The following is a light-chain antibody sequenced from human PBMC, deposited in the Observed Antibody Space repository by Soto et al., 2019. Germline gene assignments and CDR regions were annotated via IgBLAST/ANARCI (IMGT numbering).Light chain of an antibody. CDR1: QSISSY. Sequence: DIQMTQSPSSLSASVGDRVTITCRASQSISSYLNWYQQTPGKAPQLLIYAASSLQSGVPSKFSGSGSGTDFTLTISSLQPEDFATYYCQQYRSTVGPGNKVDIK. CDR2: AAS. J-gene: IGKJ3*01. CDR3: QQYRST. V-gene: IGKV1-39*01.